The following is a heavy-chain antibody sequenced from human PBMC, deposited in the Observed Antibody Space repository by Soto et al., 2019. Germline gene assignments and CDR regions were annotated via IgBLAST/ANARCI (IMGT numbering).Heavy chain of an antibody. D-gene: IGHD3-9*01. V-gene: IGHV3-7*05. CDR2: INQEGSEK. CDR3: ARAGRTDWPHHNWLDP. CDR1: GFTFNRYY. J-gene: IGHJ5*02. Sequence: GGSLRLACAASGFTFNRYYMSWVRQAPGKGLEWVGNINQEGSEKYYVDSVKGRLTISRDNAKNSLYLQMNSLRVEDTAVYYCARAGRTDWPHHNWLDPWGQGTLVTVSS.